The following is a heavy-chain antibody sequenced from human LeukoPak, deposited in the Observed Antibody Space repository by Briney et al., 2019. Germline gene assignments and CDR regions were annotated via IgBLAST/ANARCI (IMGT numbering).Heavy chain of an antibody. J-gene: IGHJ6*03. V-gene: IGHV5-51*01. CDR2: IYPGDSDT. CDR3: ARLVGDSGYDSYYYYMDV. D-gene: IGHD5-12*01. Sequence: GESLKISCKGSAYSFTSYWIGWVRQMPGKGLEWMGIIYPGDSDTRYSPSFQGQVTISADKSIGTAYLQWSSLKASDTAMYYYARLVGDSGYDSYYYYMDVWGKGTTVTVSS. CDR1: AYSFTSYW.